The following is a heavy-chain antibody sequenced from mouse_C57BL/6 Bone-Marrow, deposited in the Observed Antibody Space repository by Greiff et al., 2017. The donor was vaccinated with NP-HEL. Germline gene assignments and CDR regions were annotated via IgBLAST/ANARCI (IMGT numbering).Heavy chain of an antibody. D-gene: IGHD2-2*01. CDR2: IKSSNGGT. V-gene: IGHV1-53*01. CDR1: GYTFTSYW. J-gene: IGHJ1*03. Sequence: QVQLQQPGPSLFKTGTSVKLSCKSSGYTFTSYWMHWVKQRPGQGLEWMGKIKSSNGGTNYNEKFKSKATLTVDKSSSTAYMQLSSLTSDDSAVYYCAREGRWLRCGYWYFDVWDTGTTVTVSS. CDR3: AREGRWLRCGYWYFDV.